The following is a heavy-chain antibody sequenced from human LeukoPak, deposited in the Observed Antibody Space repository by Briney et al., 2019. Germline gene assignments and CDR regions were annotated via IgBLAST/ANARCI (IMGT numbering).Heavy chain of an antibody. V-gene: IGHV3-21*01. CDR2: ISSSSYI. J-gene: IGHJ4*02. Sequence: GGSLRLSCAASGFTFSSYSMNWVRQAPGKGLEWVSSISSSSYIYYADSVKGRFTISRDNAKNSLYLQMNSLRAEDTAVYYCARDQNGSGRWYWGQGTLVTVSS. D-gene: IGHD3-10*01. CDR3: ARDQNGSGRWY. CDR1: GFTFSSYS.